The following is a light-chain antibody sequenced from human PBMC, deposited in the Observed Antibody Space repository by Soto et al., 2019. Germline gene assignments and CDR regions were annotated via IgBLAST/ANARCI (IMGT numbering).Light chain of an antibody. CDR1: QSISSY. Sequence: DIQMTQSPSSLSASVGDIVTITFRASQSISSYLNLYQQKPGKAPKLLIYAASSLQSGVPSRFSGSGSGTDFTLTISSLQPEDFATYYCQQSYSTPWTFGQGTKVDIK. CDR3: QQSYSTPWT. J-gene: IGKJ1*01. CDR2: AAS. V-gene: IGKV1-39*01.